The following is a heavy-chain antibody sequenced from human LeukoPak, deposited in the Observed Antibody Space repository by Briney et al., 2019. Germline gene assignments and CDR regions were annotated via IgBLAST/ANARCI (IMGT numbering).Heavy chain of an antibody. CDR1: GDTFTGYY. V-gene: IGHV1-2*02. CDR2: INPNSGGT. D-gene: IGHD2-15*01. Sequence: ASVKVSCKASGDTFTGYYIHWVRQAPGQGLEWMGWINPNSGGTNYAQKFQGRVTMTRDTSISTAYMELSRLTSDDTAVYYCARGILYCSGGSCYGYFDYWGQGTLVTVSS. J-gene: IGHJ4*02. CDR3: ARGILYCSGGSCYGYFDY.